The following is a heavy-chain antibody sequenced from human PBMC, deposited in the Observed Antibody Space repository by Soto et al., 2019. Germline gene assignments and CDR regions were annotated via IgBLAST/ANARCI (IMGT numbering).Heavy chain of an antibody. CDR3: ASQTTPSERYYY. J-gene: IGHJ4*01. CDR2: IYSNDNR. V-gene: IGHV3-53*01. D-gene: IGHD2-15*01. CDR1: GFTVSNKY. Sequence: LRLSCVASGFTVSNKYMSWVRQAPGKGLEWVSIIYSNDNRYYADSVKGRFTISRDNSKNTLYLYMNSLRADDTAVYYCASQTTPSERYYYWGNGTLVTVSS.